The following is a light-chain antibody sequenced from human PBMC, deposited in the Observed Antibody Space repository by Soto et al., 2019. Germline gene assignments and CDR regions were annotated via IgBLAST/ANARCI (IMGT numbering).Light chain of an antibody. CDR3: QQYGSSPGT. V-gene: IGKV3-20*01. CDR2: GVS. Sequence: EIVLTHSPGTLSLSPGEGATLSCRASQIIFANSLAWYQQKPGQSPRLLIYGVSSRATGIPDRFSGSGSRADFTLTINRLEPEDSAVYYCQQYGSSPGTFGQGTKVEIK. J-gene: IGKJ1*01. CDR1: QIIFANS.